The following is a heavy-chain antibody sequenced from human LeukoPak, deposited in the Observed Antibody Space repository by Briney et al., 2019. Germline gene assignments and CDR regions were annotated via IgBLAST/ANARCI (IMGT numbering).Heavy chain of an antibody. CDR2: IYYSGST. CDR3: ATHGGNPYYFDY. Sequence: SETLSLTCTVSGGSISGYYWSWIRQPPGKGLEWIGYIYYSGSTNYNPSLKSRVTISVDTSKNQFSLKLSSVTAADTAVYYCATHGGNPYYFDYWGQGTLVTVSS. D-gene: IGHD2-15*01. J-gene: IGHJ4*02. CDR1: GGSISGYY. V-gene: IGHV4-59*08.